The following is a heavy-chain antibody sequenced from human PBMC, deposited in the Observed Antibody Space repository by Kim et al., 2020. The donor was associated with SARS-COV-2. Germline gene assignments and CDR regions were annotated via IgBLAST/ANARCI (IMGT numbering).Heavy chain of an antibody. D-gene: IGHD2-21*02. J-gene: IGHJ4*02. V-gene: IGHV7-4-1*02. CDR3: ARRNCGGDCYSYY. Sequence: YAQGFTGRFVFSLDTSVSTAYLQISSLKAEDTAVYYCARRNCGGDCYSYYWGQGTLVTVSS.